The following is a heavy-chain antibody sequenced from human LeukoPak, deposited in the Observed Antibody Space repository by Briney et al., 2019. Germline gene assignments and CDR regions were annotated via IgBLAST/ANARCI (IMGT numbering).Heavy chain of an antibody. V-gene: IGHV4-4*07. J-gene: IGHJ4*02. CDR3: ARVKLNYYDSSGVQYYFDY. CDR1: GGSISSYY. D-gene: IGHD3-22*01. CDR2: IYTSGST. Sequence: SETLSLTCTVSGGSISSYYWSWIRQPAGKGLEWIGRIYTSGSTNYNPSLKSRVTMSVDTSKNQFSLKLSSVTAADTAVYYRARVKLNYYDSSGVQYYFDYWGQGTLVTVSS.